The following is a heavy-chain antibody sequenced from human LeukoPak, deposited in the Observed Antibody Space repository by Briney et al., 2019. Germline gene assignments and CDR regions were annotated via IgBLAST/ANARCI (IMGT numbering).Heavy chain of an antibody. CDR3: TRRPYSSSWYYFDY. V-gene: IGHV3-11*04. CDR1: GFTFSDYY. D-gene: IGHD6-13*01. CDR2: ISSSGSML. J-gene: IGHJ4*02. Sequence: GGSLRLSCTVSGFTFSDYYMSWVRQAPGKGLEWVSYISSSGSMLHYADSVEGRFTISRDNAKNSLYLQMSSLRVEDTAVYYCTRRPYSSSWYYFDYWGQGTLVTVST.